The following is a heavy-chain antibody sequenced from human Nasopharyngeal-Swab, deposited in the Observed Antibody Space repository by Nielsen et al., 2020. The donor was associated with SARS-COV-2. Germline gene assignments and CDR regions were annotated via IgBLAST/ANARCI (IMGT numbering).Heavy chain of an antibody. CDR2: IRSKAYGGTT. J-gene: IGHJ4*02. Sequence: GESLKISCTASGFTFSDYAMSWVRQAPGKGLEWVGFIRSKAYGGTTEYAASAKGRFTISRDDSKSIAYLQMNSLKTEDTAVYYCTRDDFWSGYYLLWGQGTLVTVSS. D-gene: IGHD3-3*01. CDR3: TRDDFWSGYYLL. CDR1: GFTFSDYA. V-gene: IGHV3-49*04.